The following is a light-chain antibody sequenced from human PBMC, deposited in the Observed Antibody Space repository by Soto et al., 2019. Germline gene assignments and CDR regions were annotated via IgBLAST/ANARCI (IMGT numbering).Light chain of an antibody. V-gene: IGLV2-8*01. J-gene: IGLJ1*01. Sequence: QSVLTQPPSSSGSPGQSVTISCTGTSSDVGGYNYVSWYEQHSGKAAKLMIYEVSQRPSGVPARFSGSKSGNTASLTVPGLQAADEADYSCGSYAGSHSYAFGTGTKVTAL. CDR2: EVS. CDR1: SSDVGGYNY. CDR3: GSYAGSHSYA.